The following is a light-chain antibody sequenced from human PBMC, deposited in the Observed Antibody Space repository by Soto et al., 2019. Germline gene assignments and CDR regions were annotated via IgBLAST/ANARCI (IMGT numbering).Light chain of an antibody. J-gene: IGKJ1*01. CDR2: SAS. Sequence: IVITQSPSTLSVSPGERATLSCRASQSVSNYIAWYQQKPGQAPRLLIYSASIRATGISARFSGSGSGAEFTLTISSLQSEDSAIYFCQQYSDWPTFGHGTKVDIK. CDR1: QSVSNY. CDR3: QQYSDWPT. V-gene: IGKV3-15*01.